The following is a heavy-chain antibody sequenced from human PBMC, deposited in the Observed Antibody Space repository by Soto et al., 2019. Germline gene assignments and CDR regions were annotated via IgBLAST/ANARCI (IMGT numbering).Heavy chain of an antibody. D-gene: IGHD4-4*01. J-gene: IGHJ6*02. CDR3: ARGVLDDYSNYYYYGMDV. CDR2: ISYDGSNK. CDR1: GFTFSSYA. V-gene: IGHV3-30-3*01. Sequence: GGSLRLSCAASGFTFSSYAMHWVRQAPGKGLEWVAVISYDGSNKYYADSVKGRFTISRDNSKNTLYLQMNSLRAEDTAVYYCARGVLDDYSNYYYYGMDVWGQGTTVTVSS.